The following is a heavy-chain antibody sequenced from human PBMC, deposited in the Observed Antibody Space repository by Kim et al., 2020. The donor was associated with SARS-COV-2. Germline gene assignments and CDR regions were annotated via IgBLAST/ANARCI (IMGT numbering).Heavy chain of an antibody. V-gene: IGHV3-30*02. J-gene: IGHJ4*02. CDR3: AKDAKVLLWCRELLKGFLDY. Sequence: GRFTISRDNSKNTLYLQMNSLRAEDTAVYYCAKDAKVLLWCRELLKGFLDYWGQGTLVTVSS. D-gene: IGHD3-10*01.